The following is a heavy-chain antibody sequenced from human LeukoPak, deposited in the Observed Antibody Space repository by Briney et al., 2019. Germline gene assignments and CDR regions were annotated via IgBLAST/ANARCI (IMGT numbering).Heavy chain of an antibody. Sequence: GSNKYYADSVKGRFTISRDNSKNTLYLQMNSLRAEDTAVYYCAKEYCSSTSCPRAPNWYFDLWGRGTLVTVSS. CDR3: AKEYCSSTSCPRAPNWYFDL. V-gene: IGHV3-30*01. J-gene: IGHJ2*01. D-gene: IGHD2-2*01. CDR2: GSNK.